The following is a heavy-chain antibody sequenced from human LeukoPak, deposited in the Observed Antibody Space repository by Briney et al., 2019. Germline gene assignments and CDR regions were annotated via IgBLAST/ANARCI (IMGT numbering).Heavy chain of an antibody. J-gene: IGHJ4*02. Sequence: GASVKVSCTASGYTFTSYGISWVRQAPGQGLEWMGWISAYNGNTNYAQKLQGRVTMTTDTSTSTAYMELRSLRSDDTAVYYCARVTTYDFWSCYYPTPFDYWGQGTLVTVSS. D-gene: IGHD3-3*01. CDR2: ISAYNGNT. CDR1: GYTFTSYG. V-gene: IGHV1-18*01. CDR3: ARVTTYDFWSCYYPTPFDY.